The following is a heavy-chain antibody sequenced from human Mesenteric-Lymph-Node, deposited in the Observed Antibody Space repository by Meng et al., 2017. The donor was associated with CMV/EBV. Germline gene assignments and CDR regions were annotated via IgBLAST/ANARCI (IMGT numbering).Heavy chain of an antibody. J-gene: IGHJ4*02. CDR3: ARFVAAAGNYYFDY. CDR2: INPSSGST. Sequence: ASVQVSCKASGYTFTSYYMHWVRQAPGQGLEWMGMINPSSGSTDYAQKFQGRVTMNRDTSTSTVYMDLTSLSSEDTDMYHCARFVAAAGNYYFDYWGQGTRVTVSS. D-gene: IGHD6-13*01. V-gene: IGHV1-46*01. CDR1: GYTFTSYY.